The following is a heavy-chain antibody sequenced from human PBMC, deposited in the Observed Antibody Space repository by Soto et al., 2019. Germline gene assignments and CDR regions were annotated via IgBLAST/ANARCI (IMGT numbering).Heavy chain of an antibody. CDR3: VDEVGLDY. Sequence: QVQLVESGGGVVQPGRSLRLSCAASGFTFSSYGMHWVRQAPGKGLEWVAVISYDGSKKYYADSVRGRFTISRDNSKNTLHLQMNSLRPEDTAVYYCVDEVGLDYWCQGSLVTVSS. J-gene: IGHJ4*02. V-gene: IGHV3-30*18. D-gene: IGHD2-15*01. CDR1: GFTFSSYG. CDR2: ISYDGSKK.